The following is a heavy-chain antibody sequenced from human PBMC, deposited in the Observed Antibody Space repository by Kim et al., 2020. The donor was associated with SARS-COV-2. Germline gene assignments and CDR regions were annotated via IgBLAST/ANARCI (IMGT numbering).Heavy chain of an antibody. Sequence: GGSLRLSCAASGFIFTNYAMSWVRQAPGKGLEWVSTISGGGTTYYADSVKGRFTISRDNSKNTLDLHMHSLRGEDTAVYYCAKDPDYYDSTGNPGYWGQG. D-gene: IGHD3-22*01. V-gene: IGHV3-23*01. CDR1: GFIFTNYA. CDR3: AKDPDYYDSTGNPGY. J-gene: IGHJ4*02. CDR2: ISGGGTT.